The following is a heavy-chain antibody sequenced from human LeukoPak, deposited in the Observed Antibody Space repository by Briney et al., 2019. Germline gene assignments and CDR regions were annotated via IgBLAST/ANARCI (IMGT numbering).Heavy chain of an antibody. D-gene: IGHD5-12*01. CDR2: IYYSGST. J-gene: IGHJ4*02. V-gene: IGHV4-59*01. CDR1: GGSISSYY. CDR3: ARGPGGGYSGYDWDY. Sequence: TSETLSLTCTVSGGSISSYYWSWIRQPPGKGLEWIGYIYYSGSTNYNPSLKSRVTISVDTSKNQFSLKLSSVTAADAAVYYCARGPGGGYSGYDWDYWGQGTLVTVSS.